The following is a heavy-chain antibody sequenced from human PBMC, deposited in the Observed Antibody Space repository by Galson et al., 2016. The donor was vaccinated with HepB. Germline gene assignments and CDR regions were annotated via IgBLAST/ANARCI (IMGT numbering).Heavy chain of an antibody. D-gene: IGHD3-16*01. CDR1: GASMRTGDYY. CDR3: ARGGRFYSYGMDV. Sequence: TLSLTCTVSGASMRTGDYYWTWIRQPPGKGLELIGYIFYSGSPYYNPSLKSRVSISADMSNKQFSLKLSSVSAADTAVYFCARGGRFYSYGMDVWGQGTTVTVSS. CDR2: IFYSGSP. J-gene: IGHJ6*02. V-gene: IGHV4-30-4*01.